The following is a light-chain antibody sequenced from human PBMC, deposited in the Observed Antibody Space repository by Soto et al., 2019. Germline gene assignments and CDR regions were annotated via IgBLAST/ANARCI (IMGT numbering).Light chain of an antibody. V-gene: IGKV3-11*01. CDR1: QSVSSS. CDR2: DAS. CDR3: QQRSHWPA. J-gene: IGKJ1*01. Sequence: EIVLTQSPGTLSLSPGERATLSCRASQSVSSSLAWYQQKPGQAPRLLIYDASNRATGIPARFSGSGSGTDFTLTISSLEPEDFAVYYCQQRSHWPAFGQGTKVEIK.